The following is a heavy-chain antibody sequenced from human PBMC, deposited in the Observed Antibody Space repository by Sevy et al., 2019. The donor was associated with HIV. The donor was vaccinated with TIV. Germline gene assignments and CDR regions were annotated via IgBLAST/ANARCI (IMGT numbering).Heavy chain of an antibody. Sequence: ASVKVSCKASGYTFTSYGISWVRQAPGQGLEWMGWISAYNGNTNYAQKLQGRVTMTTDTSTSTAYMELRSLRSDDTAVYYCARDSEVLRYFDWLPGNWFDPWGQRTLVTVSS. CDR2: ISAYNGNT. CDR1: GYTFTSYG. V-gene: IGHV1-18*01. J-gene: IGHJ5*02. D-gene: IGHD3-9*01. CDR3: ARDSEVLRYFDWLPGNWFDP.